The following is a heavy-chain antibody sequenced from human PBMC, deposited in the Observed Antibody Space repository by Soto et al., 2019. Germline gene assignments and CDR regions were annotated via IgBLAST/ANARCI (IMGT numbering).Heavy chain of an antibody. V-gene: IGHV1-69*13. CDR2: IIPFFGTA. J-gene: IGHJ4*02. Sequence: SVKVSCKTSGGTFSTFGISWVRQAPGQGLEWMGGIIPFFGTAEYSQKFEDRITITADESTNTVYMDLRSLTSEDTAIYYCARTAPMDAGDPYSYDFWGQGALVTLSS. CDR1: GGTFSTFG. D-gene: IGHD4-17*01. CDR3: ARTAPMDAGDPYSYDF.